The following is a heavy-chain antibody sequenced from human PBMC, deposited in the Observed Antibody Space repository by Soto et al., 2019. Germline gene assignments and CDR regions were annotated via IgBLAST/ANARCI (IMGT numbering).Heavy chain of an antibody. CDR3: ARIGEFYGTGSYGNSDVFDI. CDR1: GSTFSDYY. J-gene: IGHJ3*02. Sequence: PGGSLRLSCEASGSTFSDYYMTWVRQAPGKGLEWIAYSSSTGAVIYYADSVQGRFTISRDNPKNSLHLQMDSLRPEDTAVYYCARIGEFYGTGSYGNSDVFDIWGQGTLVTVSS. CDR2: SSSTGAVI. V-gene: IGHV3-11*01. D-gene: IGHD3-10*01.